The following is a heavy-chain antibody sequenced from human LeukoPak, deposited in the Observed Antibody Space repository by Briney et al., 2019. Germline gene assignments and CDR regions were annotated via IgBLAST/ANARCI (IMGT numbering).Heavy chain of an antibody. D-gene: IGHD5-12*01. J-gene: IGHJ4*02. V-gene: IGHV3-48*04. Sequence: GGPLRLSCEIFGFTFSSYSMNWVRQAPGKGLEWVSYISSSSSTIYYAESVRGRFTISRDNAKNSVFLQMDSLRAEDTAVYFCATVRYSTIWSFEFDNWGQGALVTVSS. CDR2: ISSSSSTI. CDR1: GFTFSSYS. CDR3: ATVRYSTIWSFEFDN.